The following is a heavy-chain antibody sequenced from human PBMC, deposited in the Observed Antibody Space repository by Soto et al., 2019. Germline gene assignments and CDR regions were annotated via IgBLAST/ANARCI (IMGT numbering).Heavy chain of an antibody. CDR2: IYYSGST. D-gene: IGHD4-17*01. J-gene: IGHJ4*02. V-gene: IGHV4-61*01. CDR1: GGSVSSGSYY. Sequence: SETLSLTCTVSGGSVSSGSYYWSWIRQPPGKGLEWIGYIYYSGSTNYNPSLKSRVTISVDTSKNQFSLKLSSVTAADTAVYYCERAKHDYGDSNYFDYWGQGTLVTVSS. CDR3: ERAKHDYGDSNYFDY.